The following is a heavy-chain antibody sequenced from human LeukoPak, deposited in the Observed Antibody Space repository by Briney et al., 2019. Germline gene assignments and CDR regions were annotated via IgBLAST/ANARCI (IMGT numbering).Heavy chain of an antibody. J-gene: IGHJ4*02. D-gene: IGHD1-20*01. CDR3: TANWRSNFDY. CDR1: GFTFSSYA. V-gene: IGHV3-15*01. Sequence: GGSLRLSCAASGFTFSSYAMNWVRQAPGKGLEWVGRIKSKTDGGTTDYAAPVKGRFTISRDDSKNTLFLQMNSLKTEDTAVYYCTANWRSNFDYWGQGTLVTVSS. CDR2: IKSKTDGGTT.